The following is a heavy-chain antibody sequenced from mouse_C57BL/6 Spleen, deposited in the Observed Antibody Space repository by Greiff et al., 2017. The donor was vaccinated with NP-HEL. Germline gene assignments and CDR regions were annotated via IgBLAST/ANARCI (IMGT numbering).Heavy chain of an antibody. CDR1: GFTFSSYG. Sequence: EVQLVESGGDLVKPGGSLKLSCAASGFTFSSYGMSWVRQTPDKRLEWVATISSGGSYTYYPDSVKGRFTISRDNAKNTLYLQMSSLKSEDTAMYYCARHESTMIKAWFAYWGQGTLVTVSA. V-gene: IGHV5-6*01. CDR2: ISSGGSYT. J-gene: IGHJ3*01. CDR3: ARHESTMIKAWFAY. D-gene: IGHD2-4*01.